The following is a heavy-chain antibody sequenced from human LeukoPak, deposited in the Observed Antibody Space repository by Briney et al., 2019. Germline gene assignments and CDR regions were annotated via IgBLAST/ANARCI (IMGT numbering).Heavy chain of an antibody. CDR3: VRSGYSSYFDD. J-gene: IGHJ4*02. Sequence: GGSLRLSCVASGFALTNYWMHWVRQAPGKGLVWLSRINSEASGTNYVDSVKGRFTISRDNAKNTLYLQMNSLRADDTAVYYCVRSGYSSYFDDWGQGTLVTVSS. D-gene: IGHD3-3*01. CDR1: GFALTNYW. V-gene: IGHV3-74*01. CDR2: INSEASGT.